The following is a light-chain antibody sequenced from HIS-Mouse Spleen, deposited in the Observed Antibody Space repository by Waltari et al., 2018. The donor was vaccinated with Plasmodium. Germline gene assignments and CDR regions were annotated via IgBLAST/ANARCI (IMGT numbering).Light chain of an antibody. Sequence: SYELTQPSSVSVSPGQTARITCSGDVLAKKYARWFPRKPGQAPVLGVYKDSERPAGIPERVAASSSGTTVTLTISGAQVEDEADYYCYSAADNKLVFGGGTKLTVL. V-gene: IGLV3-27*01. CDR2: KDS. J-gene: IGLJ3*02. CDR1: VLAKKY. CDR3: YSAADNKLV.